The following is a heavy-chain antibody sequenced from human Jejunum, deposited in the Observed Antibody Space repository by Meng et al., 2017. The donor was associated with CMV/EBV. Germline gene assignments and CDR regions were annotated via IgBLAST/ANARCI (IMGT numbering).Heavy chain of an antibody. CDR3: TRESGYLI. CDR2: IFGGVSST. D-gene: IGHD5-12*01. V-gene: IGHV3-23*03. CDR1: EFTFSSYA. Sequence: LSLPGSEFTFSSYAMSWVRQAPGTGPEWVSFIFGGVSSTYYADSVEGRFTISKDDSKTTLYLQMNSLRVEDTAVYYCTRESGYLIWGQGPTVTVSS. J-gene: IGHJ6*02.